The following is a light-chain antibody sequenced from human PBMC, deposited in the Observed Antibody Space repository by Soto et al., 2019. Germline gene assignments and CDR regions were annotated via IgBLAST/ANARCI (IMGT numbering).Light chain of an antibody. CDR2: EVT. Sequence: QSVLTQPPSVSGSPGQSVTISCTGTSSDVGKYDRVSWYRRPPGTAPRLIMYEVTNRPSGVPARFSGSKSGNTASLTISGLQAEDEADYFCRSYTSASRYVFGVGSKVTVL. V-gene: IGLV2-18*02. CDR3: RSYTSASRYV. J-gene: IGLJ1*01. CDR1: SSDVGKYDR.